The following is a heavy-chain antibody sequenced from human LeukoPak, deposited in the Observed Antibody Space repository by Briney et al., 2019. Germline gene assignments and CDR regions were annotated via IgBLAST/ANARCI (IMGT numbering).Heavy chain of an antibody. J-gene: IGHJ4*02. Sequence: GGSLRLSCAASGFTFSSYWMSWVRQAPGKGLEWVSVIYSGGSTYYADSVKGRFTISRDNSKNTLYLQMNSLRAEDTAVYYCARVLVATIDPFDYWGQGTLVTVSS. D-gene: IGHD5-12*01. CDR3: ARVLVATIDPFDY. CDR2: IYSGGST. V-gene: IGHV3-53*01. CDR1: GFTFSSYW.